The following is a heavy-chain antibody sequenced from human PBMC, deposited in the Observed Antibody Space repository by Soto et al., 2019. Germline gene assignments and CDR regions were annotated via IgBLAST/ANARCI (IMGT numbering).Heavy chain of an antibody. J-gene: IGHJ4*01. CDR2: INHLETT. V-gene: IGHV4-30-2*01. Sequence: PSETLSLTCTVSGASITYGAYSWSWIRQTPGKGLEWIGYINHLETTFYNPSFESRLTLSIDRTKNQFSLNLKSMSAADRAVYFCDRGGGFDSFDYWGHGILVTVSS. D-gene: IGHD3-10*01. CDR3: DRGGGFDSFDY. CDR1: GASITYGAYS.